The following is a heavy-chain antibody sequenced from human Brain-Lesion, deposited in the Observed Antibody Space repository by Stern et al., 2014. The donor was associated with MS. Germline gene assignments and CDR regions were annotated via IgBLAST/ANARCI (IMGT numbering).Heavy chain of an antibody. CDR3: AGEEDIRYCSGGSCTGNWFDP. J-gene: IGHJ5*02. D-gene: IGHD2-15*01. Sequence: MQLVESGPGLVKPSETLSLTCTVAGGSVSSTSYAWAWIRQPPGKGLEWIGTIYYSGDTYYSPSLKSRLTISLATAKNQFSLQLRSVTAADTAVYYCAGEEDIRYCSGGSCTGNWFDPWGQGTLVTVSS. CDR1: GGSVSSTSYA. V-gene: IGHV4-39*01. CDR2: IYYSGDT.